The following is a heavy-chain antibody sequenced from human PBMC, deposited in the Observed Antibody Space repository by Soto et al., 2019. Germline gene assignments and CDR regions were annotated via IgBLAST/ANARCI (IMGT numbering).Heavy chain of an antibody. D-gene: IGHD4-17*01. CDR2: IYYSGST. J-gene: IGHJ4*02. CDR3: ARVGLYYGDYDYFDY. V-gene: IGHV4-31*03. CDR1: GGSISSGGYY. Sequence: KPSETLSLTCTVSGGSISSGGYYWSWIRQHPGKGLEWIGYIYYSGSTYYNPSLKSRVTISVDTSKNQFSLKLSSVTAADTAVYYCARVGLYYGDYDYFDYWGQGTLVTVSS.